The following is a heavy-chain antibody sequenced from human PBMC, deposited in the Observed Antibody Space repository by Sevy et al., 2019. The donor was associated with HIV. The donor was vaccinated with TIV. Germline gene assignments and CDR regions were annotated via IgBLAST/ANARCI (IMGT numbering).Heavy chain of an antibody. J-gene: IGHJ5*02. Sequence: KQSQTLSLTCAVYGGSFSGYYWSGIRQPPGKGLEWIGEINHSGSTNYNPSLKSRVTISVDTSKNQFSLKLSSVTAADTAVYYCARRSIAAAGRGWFDPWGQGTLVTVSS. D-gene: IGHD6-13*01. CDR3: ARRSIAAAGRGWFDP. V-gene: IGHV4-34*01. CDR2: INHSGST. CDR1: GGSFSGYY.